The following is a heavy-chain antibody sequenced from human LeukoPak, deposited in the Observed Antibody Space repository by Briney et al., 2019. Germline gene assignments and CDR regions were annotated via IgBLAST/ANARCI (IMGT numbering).Heavy chain of an antibody. CDR1: EYTFTDYY. CDR2: IDPNSGGT. D-gene: IGHD6-13*01. J-gene: IGHJ4*02. CDR3: ARVPGPYTTSRFDY. Sequence: APVKVSCKTSEYTFTDYYLHWVRQAPGQGLEWMGRIDPNSGGTNYAQKFQVRVTVTRDTSISTVYMELSGLRSDDTAVYYCARVPGPYTTSRFDYWGQGTLVTVSS. V-gene: IGHV1-2*02.